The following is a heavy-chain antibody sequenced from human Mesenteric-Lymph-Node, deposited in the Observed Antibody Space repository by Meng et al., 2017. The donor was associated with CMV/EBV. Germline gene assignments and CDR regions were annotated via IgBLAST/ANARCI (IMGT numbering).Heavy chain of an antibody. CDR3: ARQGYLSPGSSSYFDY. Sequence: GGSIGISISYWGCIRQPPGKGLEWIGSIYYSGSTYYNPSLKSRVTISVDTSKNQFSLKLSSVTAADTAVYYCARQGYLSPGSSSYFDYWGQGTLVTVSS. D-gene: IGHD6-13*01. V-gene: IGHV4-39*01. CDR2: IYYSGST. CDR1: GGSIGISISY. J-gene: IGHJ4*02.